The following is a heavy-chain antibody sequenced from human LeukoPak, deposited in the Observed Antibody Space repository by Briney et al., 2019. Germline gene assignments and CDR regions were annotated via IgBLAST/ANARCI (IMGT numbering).Heavy chain of an antibody. D-gene: IGHD3-22*01. CDR2: IYYSGTT. V-gene: IGHV4-39*01. Sequence: KPSETLSLTCSVSGGSISSPNHDWAWIRQPPGQGLEWIGSIYYSGTTYYNLSLKSRVTLSVDTSQNQFSLKLSSVTAADTAVYYCARHESGYFRFDQWGQGTLVTVSS. CDR1: GGSISSPNHD. J-gene: IGHJ4*02. CDR3: ARHESGYFRFDQ.